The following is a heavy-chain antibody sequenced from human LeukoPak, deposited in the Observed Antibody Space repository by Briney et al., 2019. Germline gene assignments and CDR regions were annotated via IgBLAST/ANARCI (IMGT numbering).Heavy chain of an antibody. CDR3: ARDLGVPAAIPGFGWFDP. CDR1: GFTFSSYS. J-gene: IGHJ5*02. D-gene: IGHD2-2*02. Sequence: GGSLRLSCAASGFTFSSYSMNWVRQAPGKGLEWVSSISSSSSYIYYADPVKGRFTISRDNAKNSLYLQMNSLRAEDTAVYYCARDLGVPAAIPGFGWFDPWGQGTLVTVSS. V-gene: IGHV3-21*01. CDR2: ISSSSSYI.